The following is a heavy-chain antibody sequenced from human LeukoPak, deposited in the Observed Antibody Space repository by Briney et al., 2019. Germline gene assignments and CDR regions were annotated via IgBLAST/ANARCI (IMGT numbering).Heavy chain of an antibody. D-gene: IGHD1-26*01. V-gene: IGHV4-39*01. CDR2: IYYSGST. J-gene: IGHJ4*02. Sequence: PSETLSLTCTVSGGSISSSSYYWGWIRQPPGKGLEWIGSIYYSGSTYYNPSLKSRVTISVDTSKNQFSLKLSSVTAADTAVYYCAGVSVGATEIDYWGQGTLVTVSS. CDR1: GGSISSSSYY. CDR3: AGVSVGATEIDY.